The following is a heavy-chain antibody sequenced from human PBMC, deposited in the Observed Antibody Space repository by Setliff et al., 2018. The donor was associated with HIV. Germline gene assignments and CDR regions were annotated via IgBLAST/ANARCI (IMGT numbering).Heavy chain of an antibody. CDR1: GYTFTNYA. CDR3: ARVHLLVTPDY. D-gene: IGHD2-21*02. Sequence: ASVKVSCKATGYTFTNYAMNWVRQAPGQGLEWMGWINTNTGNPTYAQGFTGRFVFSRDNAKNSLYLQMNSLRAEDTAVYYCARVHLLVTPDYWGQGTLVTAPQ. J-gene: IGHJ4*02. CDR2: INTNTGNP. V-gene: IGHV7-4-1*02.